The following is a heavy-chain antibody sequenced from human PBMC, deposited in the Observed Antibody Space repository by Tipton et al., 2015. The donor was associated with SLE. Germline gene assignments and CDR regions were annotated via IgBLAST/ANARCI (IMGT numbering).Heavy chain of an antibody. D-gene: IGHD1-26*01. V-gene: IGHV4-31*03. CDR2: VYYSGSI. CDR3: ARQWGSLDD. CDR1: GVSITSGGYY. J-gene: IGHJ4*02. Sequence: TLSLTCTVSGVSITSGGYYWTWIRQHPGKALEWIGYVYYSGSIYYNPSLKSRVIMSVDTSKNQFSLNLSSVTAADTAVYYCARQWGSLDDWGQGTLVAVSS.